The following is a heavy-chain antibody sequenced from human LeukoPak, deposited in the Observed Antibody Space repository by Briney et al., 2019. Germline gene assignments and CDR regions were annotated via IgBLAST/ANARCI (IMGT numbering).Heavy chain of an antibody. V-gene: IGHV1-2*02. CDR2: ISPNSGGT. D-gene: IGHD3-3*01. Sequence: ASVKVSCKASGYTFTYYYVHWVRQAPGQGLEWMGCISPNSGGTHYAQIFQGRVTMTRDTSISTAYMELSRLRSDDTAVYFCARLPYDEPDYWGQGTLVTVSS. CDR1: GYTFTYYY. J-gene: IGHJ4*02. CDR3: ARLPYDEPDY.